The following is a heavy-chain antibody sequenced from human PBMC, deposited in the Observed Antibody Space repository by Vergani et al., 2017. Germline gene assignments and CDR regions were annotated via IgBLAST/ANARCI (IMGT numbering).Heavy chain of an antibody. CDR2: IYHSGST. J-gene: IGHJ5*02. V-gene: IGHV4-59*04. CDR3: AASGVRNWFDP. Sequence: QVQLQESGPGLVKPSETLSLTCTVSGGSISSYYWSWIRQPPGKGLEWIGYIYHSGSTYYNPSLKSRVTISVDRSKNQFSLKLSSVTAADTAVYYCAASGVRNWFDPWGQGTLVTVSS. CDR1: GGSISSYY.